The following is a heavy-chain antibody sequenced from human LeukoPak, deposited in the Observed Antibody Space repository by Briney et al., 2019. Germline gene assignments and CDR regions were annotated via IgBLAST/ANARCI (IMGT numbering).Heavy chain of an antibody. D-gene: IGHD3-3*01. Sequence: SETLSLTCTVSGGSISSYYWSWIRQPPGKGLEWIGYIYYSGSTNYNPSLKSRVTISVDTSKNQLSLKLSSVTAADTAVYYCARVGYYDFWSGSYGMDVWGQGTTVTVSS. CDR2: IYYSGST. V-gene: IGHV4-59*01. J-gene: IGHJ6*02. CDR1: GGSISSYY. CDR3: ARVGYYDFWSGSYGMDV.